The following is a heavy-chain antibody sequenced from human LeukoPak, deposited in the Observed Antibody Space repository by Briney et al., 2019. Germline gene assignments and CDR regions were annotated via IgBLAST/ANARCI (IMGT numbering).Heavy chain of an antibody. D-gene: IGHD3/OR15-3a*01. V-gene: IGHV1-8*01. CDR3: VFRTRDYYYYGMDV. Sequence: ASVKVPCKASGYTFTSYDINWVRQATGQGLEWMGWMYPNSSNTGYAQKFQGRVTMTRNTSISTAYMELSSLRSEDTAVYYCVFRTRDYYYYGMDVWGQGTTVTVSS. CDR2: MYPNSSNT. J-gene: IGHJ6*02. CDR1: GYTFTSYD.